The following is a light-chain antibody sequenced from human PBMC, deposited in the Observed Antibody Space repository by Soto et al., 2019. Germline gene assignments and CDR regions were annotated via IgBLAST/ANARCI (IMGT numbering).Light chain of an antibody. CDR3: GTWDNSLSGHV. CDR2: EGN. V-gene: IGLV1-51*02. J-gene: IGLJ1*01. CDR1: SSNIGNNY. Sequence: QSVLTQPPSVSAAPGQRVTISCSGSSSNIGNNYVSWYQQLPGAAPKLLIYEGNRRPSGIPDRFSGSKSATSATLGITGLQTGDEADYYCGTWDNSLSGHVFGTGTKVTVL.